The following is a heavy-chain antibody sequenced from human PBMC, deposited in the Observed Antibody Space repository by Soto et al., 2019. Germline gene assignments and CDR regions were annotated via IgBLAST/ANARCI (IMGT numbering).Heavy chain of an antibody. CDR3: ARGMNDIVVVVAATWIFDY. D-gene: IGHD2-15*01. J-gene: IGHJ4*02. CDR1: GYTFTSYY. CDR2: INPSGGST. Sequence: ASVKVSCKASGYTFTSYYMHWVRQAPGQGLEWMGIINPSGGSTSYAQKFQGRVTMTRDTSTSTVYMELSSLRSEDTAVYYCARGMNDIVVVVAATWIFDYWGQGTLVTVS. V-gene: IGHV1-46*01.